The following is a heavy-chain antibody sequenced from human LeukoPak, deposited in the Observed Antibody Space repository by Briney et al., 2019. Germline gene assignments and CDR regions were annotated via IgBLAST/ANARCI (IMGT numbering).Heavy chain of an antibody. J-gene: IGHJ5*02. V-gene: IGHV1-2*02. CDR1: GYTFTGYY. Sequence: ASVKVSCKASGYTFTGYYMHWVRQAPGQGLEWMGWINPNSGGTNYAQKFQGRVTMTRDTSISTAYMELSRLRSDDTAVYYCATKTVEGVPRWFDPWGQGTLVTVSS. CDR3: ATKTVEGVPRWFDP. D-gene: IGHD2-2*01. CDR2: INPNSGGT.